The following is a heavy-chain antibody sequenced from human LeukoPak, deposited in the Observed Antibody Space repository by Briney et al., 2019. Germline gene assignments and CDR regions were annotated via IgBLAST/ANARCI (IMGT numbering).Heavy chain of an antibody. V-gene: IGHV4-38-2*01. CDR3: SIGVPFDP. Sequence: SETLSLTCAVSGYSISSGYYWGWIRQPPGKGLEWIGSIYHSGSTYYNPSLKSRVTISVGTSKNQFSLKLSSVTAADTAVYYCSIGVPFDPWGQGTLVTVSS. J-gene: IGHJ5*02. CDR2: IYHSGST. D-gene: IGHD2-8*01. CDR1: GYSISSGYY.